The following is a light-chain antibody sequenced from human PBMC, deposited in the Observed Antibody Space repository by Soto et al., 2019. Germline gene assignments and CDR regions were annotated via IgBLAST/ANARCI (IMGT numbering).Light chain of an antibody. CDR1: QSISNY. Sequence: DIQMTQSPSSLSASVGDRVTITRRASQSISNYLNWYQQKPGKAPKLLNYGASSLQSGLPSRFSGSGSGTDVTHTSSSRQPEDFTTYYCEQSYSTRGTFGQGTKVEIK. CDR2: GAS. J-gene: IGKJ1*01. V-gene: IGKV1-39*01. CDR3: EQSYSTRGT.